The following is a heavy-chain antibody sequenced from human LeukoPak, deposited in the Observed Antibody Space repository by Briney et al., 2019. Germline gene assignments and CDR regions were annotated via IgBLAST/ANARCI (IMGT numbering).Heavy chain of an antibody. D-gene: IGHD3-22*01. CDR1: GFTFSSYS. CDR2: ISSSSSYI. CDR3: AARRGGYYDSSGYYYPFDY. J-gene: IGHJ4*02. Sequence: PGGSLRLSCAASGFTFSSYSMNWVRQAPGKGLEWVSSISSSSSYIYYADSVKGRFTISRDNAKNSLYLQMNSLRAEDTAVYYCAARRGGYYDSSGYYYPFDYWGQGTLASVSS. V-gene: IGHV3-21*01.